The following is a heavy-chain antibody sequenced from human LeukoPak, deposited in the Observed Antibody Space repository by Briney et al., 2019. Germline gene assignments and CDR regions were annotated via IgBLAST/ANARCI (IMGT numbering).Heavy chain of an antibody. CDR1: GGSISSYY. J-gene: IGHJ3*02. Sequence: SETLSLTYTVSGGSISSYYWSWIRQPPGKGLEWIGYIYYSGSTNYNPSLKSRVTISVDTSKNQFSLKLSSVTAADTAVYYCASGAERYFAFDIWGQGTMVTVSS. V-gene: IGHV4-59*01. D-gene: IGHD2/OR15-2a*01. CDR2: IYYSGST. CDR3: ASGAERYFAFDI.